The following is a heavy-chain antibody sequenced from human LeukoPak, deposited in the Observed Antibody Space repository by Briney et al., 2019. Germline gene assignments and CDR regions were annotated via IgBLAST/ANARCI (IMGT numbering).Heavy chain of an antibody. V-gene: IGHV4-39*07. CDR3: AREEENSSSWYGYFQH. CDR2: IYYSGST. J-gene: IGHJ1*01. D-gene: IGHD6-13*01. Sequence: PSETLSLTCTVSGGSISSSSYYWVWIRQPPGKGLEWNVSIYYSGSTYYNPSLKSRVTISVDTSKNQFSLKLSSVTAADTAVYYCAREEENSSSWYGYFQHWGQGTLVTVSS. CDR1: GGSISSSSYY.